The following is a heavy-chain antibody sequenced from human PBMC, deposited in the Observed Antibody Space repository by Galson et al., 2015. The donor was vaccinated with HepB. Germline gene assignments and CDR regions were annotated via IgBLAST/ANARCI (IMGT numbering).Heavy chain of an antibody. CDR1: GFTFSNAW. CDR3: TTDSSRDSNDYYSGWGAFHI. V-gene: IGHV3-15*07. D-gene: IGHD3-22*01. J-gene: IGHJ3*02. CDR2: IKSKTDGGTT. Sequence: SLRLSCAASGFTFSNAWMNCVRQAPGRGLEWVGRIKSKTDGGTTDYAAPVKGRFTISRDDSKNRLYLQMNSLKTEDTAVYYCTTDSSRDSNDYYSGWGAFHIWGQGTMVTVSS.